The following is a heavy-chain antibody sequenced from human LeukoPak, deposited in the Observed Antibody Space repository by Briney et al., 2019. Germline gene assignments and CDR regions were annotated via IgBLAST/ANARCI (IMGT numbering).Heavy chain of an antibody. J-gene: IGHJ4*02. Sequence: SETLSLTCTVSGGSISSYYWSWIRQPPGKGLEWIGYIYYTGSANYNPSLKSRVTISVDTSKNQFSLKLSSVTAADTAVYYCARTDPRWYFDYWGQGTLVTVSS. CDR2: IYYTGSA. CDR3: ARTDPRWYFDY. CDR1: GGSISSYY. V-gene: IGHV4-59*01.